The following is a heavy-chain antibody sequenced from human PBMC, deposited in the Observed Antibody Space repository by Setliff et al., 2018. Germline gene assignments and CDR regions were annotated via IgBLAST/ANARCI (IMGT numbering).Heavy chain of an antibody. Sequence: GGSLRLSCAASGFAFSTYGMHWVRQAPGKGLEWVAFIRDDGTYKYFADSVKGRFTISRDNPKNTLFLQMDSLRVEDTGVYYCAKSPHDFWSGRVFFDYWGQGILVTVSS. D-gene: IGHD3-3*01. CDR3: AKSPHDFWSGRVFFDY. V-gene: IGHV3-30*02. CDR2: IRDDGTYK. CDR1: GFAFSTYG. J-gene: IGHJ4*01.